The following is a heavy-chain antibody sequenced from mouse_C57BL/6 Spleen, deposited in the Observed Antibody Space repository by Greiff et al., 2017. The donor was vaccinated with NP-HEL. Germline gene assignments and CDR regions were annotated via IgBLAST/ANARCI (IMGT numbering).Heavy chain of an antibody. V-gene: IGHV14-1*01. Sequence: VQLQQSGAELVRPGASVKLSCTASGFNITDYYMHWVKQRPEQGLEWIGRIDPEDGDTEYAPKFQGKATMTADTSSNTAYLQLSSLTSEDTAVYYCTTTTPAGAWFAYWGQGTLVTVSA. J-gene: IGHJ3*01. CDR3: TTTTPAGAWFAY. CDR1: GFNITDYY. CDR2: IDPEDGDT.